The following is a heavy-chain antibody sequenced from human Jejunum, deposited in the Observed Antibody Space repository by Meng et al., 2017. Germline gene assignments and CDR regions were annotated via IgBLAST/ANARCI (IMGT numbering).Heavy chain of an antibody. CDR3: ARGATGTRPFDY. Sequence: VRLGGSAQGMVRAPGPRPVSCVVSRCSVATGGWNSVRQPRGRGLEWIGEILDGGATNSSPSLRRPASLSVSKSKNPLCREPASLTAAETCISDCARGATGTRPFDYWGQGTLVTVSS. CDR2: ILDGGAT. CDR1: RCSVATGG. J-gene: IGHJ4*02. V-gene: IGHV4-4*03. D-gene: IGHD5-12*01.